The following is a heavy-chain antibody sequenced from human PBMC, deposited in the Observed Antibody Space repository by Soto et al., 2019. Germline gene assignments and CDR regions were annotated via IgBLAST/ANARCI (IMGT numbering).Heavy chain of an antibody. CDR3: VRSHDHFGLDV. D-gene: IGHD3-3*01. J-gene: IGHJ6*02. CDR2: ISSTTNYI. CDR1: GFTFTRYS. Sequence: GGSLRLSCAASGFTFTRYSMNWVRQAPGKGLEWVSSISSTTNYIYYGDSMKGRFTISRDNGKNSLYLEMHSLRAEDTAIYYCVRSHDHFGLDVWGQGTKVTAP. V-gene: IGHV3-21*06.